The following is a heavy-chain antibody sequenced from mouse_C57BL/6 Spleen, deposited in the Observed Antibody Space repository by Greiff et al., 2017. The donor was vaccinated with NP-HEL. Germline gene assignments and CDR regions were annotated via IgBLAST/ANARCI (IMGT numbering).Heavy chain of an antibody. CDR1: GFTFSDYY. CDR3: ARYYYGSIDY. CDR2: INYDGSST. Sequence: VESEGGLVQPGSSMKLSCTASGFTFSDYYMAWVRQVPEKGLEWVANINYDGSSTYYLDSLKSRFIISRDNAKNILYLQMSSLKSEDTATYYCARYYYGSIDYWGQGTTLTVSS. J-gene: IGHJ2*01. V-gene: IGHV5-16*01. D-gene: IGHD1-1*01.